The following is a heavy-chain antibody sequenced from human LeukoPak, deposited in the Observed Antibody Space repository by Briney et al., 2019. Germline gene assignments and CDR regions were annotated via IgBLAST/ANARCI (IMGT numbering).Heavy chain of an antibody. J-gene: IGHJ4*02. CDR2: ISSSGSTI. V-gene: IGHV3-48*03. CDR3: ARVSHYSSSCFDY. Sequence: GGSLRLSCAASGFTFSSYEMNWVRQAAGKGLERVSYISSSGSTIYYADSVKGRFTISRDNAKNSLYLQMNSLRAEDTAVYYCARVSHYSSSCFDYWGQGTLVTVSS. D-gene: IGHD6-13*01. CDR1: GFTFSSYE.